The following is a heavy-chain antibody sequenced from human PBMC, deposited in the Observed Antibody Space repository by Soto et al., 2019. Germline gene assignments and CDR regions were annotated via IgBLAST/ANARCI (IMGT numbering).Heavy chain of an antibody. CDR1: GGSISSGDYY. D-gene: IGHD6-13*01. Sequence: LSLTCTVSGGSISSGDYYWSWIRQPPGKGLEGIGYIYYSGSTYYNPSLKSRVTISVDTSKNQFSLKLSSVTAADTAVYYCARMDAIAADGPYRGQGNLVTVSS. V-gene: IGHV4-30-4*01. CDR2: IYYSGST. CDR3: ARMDAIAADGPY. J-gene: IGHJ4*02.